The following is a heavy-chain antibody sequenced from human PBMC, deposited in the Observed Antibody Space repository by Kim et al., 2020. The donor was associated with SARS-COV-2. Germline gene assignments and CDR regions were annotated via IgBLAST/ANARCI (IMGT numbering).Heavy chain of an antibody. Sequence: ASVKVSCKASGYIFTGYYIHWVRQAPGQGLEWVGWINPNIGATNYAQKFQGRVTLTKDTSTNTAFLELSSLTSDDTAVYYCATGHGVDMRFYDVLAVGGDVLDLWGQGTMVTVSS. V-gene: IGHV1-2*02. CDR1: GYIFTGYY. J-gene: IGHJ3*01. D-gene: IGHD3-9*01. CDR2: INPNIGAT. CDR3: ATGHGVDMRFYDVLAVGGDVLDL.